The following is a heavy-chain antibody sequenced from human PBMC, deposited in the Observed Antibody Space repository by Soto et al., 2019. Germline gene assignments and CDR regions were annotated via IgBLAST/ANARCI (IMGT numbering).Heavy chain of an antibody. D-gene: IGHD6-19*01. V-gene: IGHV3-30*03. Sequence: GGSLRLSCAASGVTCSSYGMHWVRQAPGKGLEWVAVISYDGSNKYYADSVKGRFTVSRDNSKNTLYLQMNSLRAEDTAVYYCAYITVAGGVVDYWGQGTLVTVSS. CDR1: GVTCSSYG. CDR2: ISYDGSNK. J-gene: IGHJ4*02. CDR3: AYITVAGGVVDY.